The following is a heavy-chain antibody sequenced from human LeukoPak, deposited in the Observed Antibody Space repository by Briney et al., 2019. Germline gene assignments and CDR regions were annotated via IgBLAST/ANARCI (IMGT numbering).Heavy chain of an antibody. Sequence: SGGSLRLPCAASGFTVSSNYMSWVRQAPGKGLEWVSVIYSGGSTYYADSVKGRFTISRDSSKNTLYLQMNSLRADDTAVYYCARDFVYNWNDDRYYFDYWGQGTLVTVSS. V-gene: IGHV3-66*01. CDR2: IYSGGST. J-gene: IGHJ4*02. CDR1: GFTVSSNY. CDR3: ARDFVYNWNDDRYYFDY. D-gene: IGHD1-20*01.